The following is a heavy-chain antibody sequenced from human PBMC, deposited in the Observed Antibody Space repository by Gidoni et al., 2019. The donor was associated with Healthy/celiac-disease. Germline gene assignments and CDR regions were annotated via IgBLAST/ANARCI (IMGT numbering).Heavy chain of an antibody. V-gene: IGHV3-30*04. CDR3: ARETKRYCSGGSCVLDY. CDR1: GFTFSSYA. J-gene: IGHJ4*02. D-gene: IGHD2-15*01. Sequence: QVQLVESGGGVVQPGRSLRLSCAASGFTFSSYAMHWVRQAPGKGLGWVAVISYDGSNKYYADSVKGRFTISRDNSKNTLYLQMNSLRAEDTAVYYCARETKRYCSGGSCVLDYWGQGTLVTVSS. CDR2: ISYDGSNK.